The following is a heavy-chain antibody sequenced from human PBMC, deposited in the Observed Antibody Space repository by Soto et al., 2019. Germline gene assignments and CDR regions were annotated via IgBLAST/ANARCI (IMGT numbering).Heavy chain of an antibody. D-gene: IGHD3-3*01. Sequence: SSETLSLTCTVSGGSISSSSYYWGWIRQPPGKGLEWIGSIYYSGSTYYNPSLKSRVTISVDTSKNQFPLKLSSVTAADTAVYYCARADLLRFLEWSTNWFDPWGQGTLVT. J-gene: IGHJ5*02. CDR3: ARADLLRFLEWSTNWFDP. CDR2: IYYSGST. CDR1: GGSISSSSYY. V-gene: IGHV4-39*01.